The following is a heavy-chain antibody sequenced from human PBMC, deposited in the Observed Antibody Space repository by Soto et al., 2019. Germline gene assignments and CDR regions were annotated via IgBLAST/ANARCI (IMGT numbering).Heavy chain of an antibody. J-gene: IGHJ3*01. Sequence: QVQLVESGGGVVQPGRSLRLSCAASGFTFSNHGMHWVRQAPGKGLEWVAVIWSDGSNKDYADSVKGRFTITRDNSKNTLSLQMDSLRAEDTGVYYCAIEGPISGTNPFDVWGQGTMVTISS. V-gene: IGHV3-33*01. D-gene: IGHD1-20*01. CDR2: IWSDGSNK. CDR1: GFTFSNHG. CDR3: AIEGPISGTNPFDV.